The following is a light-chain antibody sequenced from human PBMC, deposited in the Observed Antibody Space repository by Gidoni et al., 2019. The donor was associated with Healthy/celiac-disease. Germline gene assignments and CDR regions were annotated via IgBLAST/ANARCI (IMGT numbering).Light chain of an antibody. J-gene: IGKJ4*01. CDR2: AAS. CDR3: QQYSRSSLT. CDR1: QSVSSNY. V-gene: IGKV3-20*01. Sequence: EIVLTQSPGTLSLSPGERATLSCRASQSVSSNYSSWYQQQHEQPPRLLNYAASSSTSIIARIFSSGASRTYITLTISRLAEEDLVVYCYQQYSRSSLTFXGXTKVEIK.